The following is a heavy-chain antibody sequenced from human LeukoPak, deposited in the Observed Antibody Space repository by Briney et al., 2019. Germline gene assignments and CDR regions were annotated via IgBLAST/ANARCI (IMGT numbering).Heavy chain of an antibody. CDR1: AASITSYY. J-gene: IGHJ4*02. V-gene: IGHV4-59*01. D-gene: IGHD2-2*01. CDR2: IYYSGST. Sequence: PSETLSLTCTVSAASITSYYWSCIRHPPRKGLEWIGYIYYSGSTNYNPSLKTRVTISLDTSKNQFSLKLSSVTAADTAVYYCARDPGPYCTTTTCYVDYWGQGTLVTVSS. CDR3: ARDPGPYCTTTTCYVDY.